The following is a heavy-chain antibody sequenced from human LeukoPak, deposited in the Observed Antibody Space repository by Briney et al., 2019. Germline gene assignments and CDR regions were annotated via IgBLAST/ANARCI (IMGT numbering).Heavy chain of an antibody. CDR2: ISAYSGNT. V-gene: IGHV1-18*01. D-gene: IGHD3-22*01. CDR1: GFTFTSYG. Sequence: ASVRVSCKASGFTFTSYGISWVRQAPGQGLEWMGWISAYSGNTNYAQKLQGRVTMTTDTSTSTPYMELRSLRSDDTAVYYCARDQYDSSGYDYWGQGTLVTVSS. J-gene: IGHJ4*02. CDR3: ARDQYDSSGYDY.